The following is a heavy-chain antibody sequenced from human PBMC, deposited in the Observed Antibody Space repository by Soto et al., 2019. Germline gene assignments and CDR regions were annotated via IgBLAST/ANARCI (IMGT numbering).Heavy chain of an antibody. J-gene: IGHJ6*03. CDR1: GGSFSGYY. V-gene: IGHV4-34*01. Sequence: QVQLQQWGAGLLKPSETLSLTCAVYGGSFSGYYWSWIRQPPGKGLEWIGEINHSGSTNYNPSLKSRFTISVDTSKTQFPLKLSSVTAADTPVYYCARGQTYYDFWSGYPRAYYYYSMDVWGKGTTVTASS. CDR3: ARGQTYYDFWSGYPRAYYYYSMDV. D-gene: IGHD3-3*01. CDR2: INHSGST.